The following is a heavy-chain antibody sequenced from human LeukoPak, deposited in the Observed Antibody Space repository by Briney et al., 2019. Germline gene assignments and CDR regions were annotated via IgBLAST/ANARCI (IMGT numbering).Heavy chain of an antibody. D-gene: IGHD3-10*01. Sequence: GGSLRLSCAASGFTFSSYAMSWVRQAPGKGLEWVSVISASGGSTYYADSVKGRFTISRDNSKNTLYLQMNSLRAEDTAVYYCAKIGKITMVRGVIREYFDYWGQGTLVTVSS. CDR1: GFTFSSYA. V-gene: IGHV3-23*01. CDR3: AKIGKITMVRGVIREYFDY. CDR2: ISASGGST. J-gene: IGHJ4*02.